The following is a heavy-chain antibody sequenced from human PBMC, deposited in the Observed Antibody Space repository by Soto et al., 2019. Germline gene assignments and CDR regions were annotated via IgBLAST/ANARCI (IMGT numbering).Heavy chain of an antibody. Sequence: ASVKVSCKACGDRFTDYHIHWVGQAPGQGREWLGRINPKSGGTSTAQKFQGWVTMTRDRSISTVYMELTRLRSDDTAVYFCARGHSTDCSNGVRSLFYNHEMDVWGQGTTVTVSS. D-gene: IGHD2-8*01. CDR2: INPKSGGT. CDR3: ARGHSTDCSNGVRSLFYNHEMDV. CDR1: GDRFTDYH. V-gene: IGHV1-2*04. J-gene: IGHJ6*02.